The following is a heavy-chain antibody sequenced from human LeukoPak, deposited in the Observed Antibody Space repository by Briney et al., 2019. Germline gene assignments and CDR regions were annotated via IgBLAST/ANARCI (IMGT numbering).Heavy chain of an antibody. CDR3: ARPRYGDYITYYFDY. V-gene: IGHV5-51*01. Sequence: GESLKISCKGSGYSFTSYWIGWVRQMPGKDLEWMGIIYPGDSDTRYSPSFQGQVTISADKSISTAYLQWSSLKASDTAMYYCARPRYGDYITYYFDYWGQGTLVTVSS. D-gene: IGHD4-17*01. CDR1: GYSFTSYW. CDR2: IYPGDSDT. J-gene: IGHJ4*02.